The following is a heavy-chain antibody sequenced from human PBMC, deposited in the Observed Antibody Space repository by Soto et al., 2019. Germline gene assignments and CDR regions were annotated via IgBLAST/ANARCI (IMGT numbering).Heavy chain of an antibody. D-gene: IGHD5-18*01. J-gene: IGHJ5*02. V-gene: IGHV1-18*01. CDR3: ARSAEFGYLAP. CDR1: GYTFTSSG. Sequence: VLLVQSGAEVKKPGASVKVSCKASGYTFTSSGISWVRQAPGQGLEWMGWISAYNGDIAYAQKFEGRVTMTTDTSTSTAYMELGSLRSDDTAQYYCARSAEFGYLAPWGQGTLVTVSS. CDR2: ISAYNGDI.